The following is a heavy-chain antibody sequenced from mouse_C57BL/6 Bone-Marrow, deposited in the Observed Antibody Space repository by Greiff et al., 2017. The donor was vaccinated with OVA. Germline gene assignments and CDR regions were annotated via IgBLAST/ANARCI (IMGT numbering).Heavy chain of an antibody. J-gene: IGHJ2*01. CDR2: ISSGSSTI. D-gene: IGHD1-1*01. CDR1: GFTFSDYG. Sequence: EVNVVESGGGSVKPGGSLKLSCAASGFTFSDYGMHWVRQAPEKGLEWVAYISSGSSTIYYADTVKGRFTISRDNAKNTLFLQMTSLRSEDTAMYYCATTVGADYWGQGTTLTVSS. V-gene: IGHV5-17*01. CDR3: ATTVGADY.